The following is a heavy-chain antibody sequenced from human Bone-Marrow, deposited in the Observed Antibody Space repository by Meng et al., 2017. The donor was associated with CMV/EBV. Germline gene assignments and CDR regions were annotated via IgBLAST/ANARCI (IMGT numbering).Heavy chain of an antibody. J-gene: IGHJ4*02. Sequence: GESLKISCAASGFTFSSYWMTWIRQAPGKGLEWVANIKQDGSEKSYVDSVRGRFTVSRDNAKESLYLQMNSLRGEDTAVYFCVRDASAGATRFTQWGQGTRVTGSS. CDR1: GFTFSSYW. D-gene: IGHD1-26*01. CDR2: IKQDGSEK. V-gene: IGHV3-7*01. CDR3: VRDASAGATRFTQ.